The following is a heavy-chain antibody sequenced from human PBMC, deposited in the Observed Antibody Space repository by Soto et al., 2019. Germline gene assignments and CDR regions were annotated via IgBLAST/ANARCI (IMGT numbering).Heavy chain of an antibody. D-gene: IGHD6-13*01. CDR2: IYYSGST. Sequence: SETQSLTCTVSGGSIRSYYWSWIRQPPWKGLEWIGYIYYSGSTNYNPSLKSRVTISVDTSKNQFPLKLSSVTAADTAVYYCARVQSGWYYPRWFDPWGQGTLVTVSS. CDR3: ARVQSGWYYPRWFDP. J-gene: IGHJ5*02. V-gene: IGHV4-59*01. CDR1: GGSIRSYY.